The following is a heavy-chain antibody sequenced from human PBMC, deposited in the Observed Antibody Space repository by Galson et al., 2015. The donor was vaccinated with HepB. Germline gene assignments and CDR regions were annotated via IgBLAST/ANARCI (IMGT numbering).Heavy chain of an antibody. D-gene: IGHD4-17*01. CDR3: ARAANDYGDYGDPYNWFDP. CDR1: GYTFTSYG. Sequence: SVKVSCKASGYTFTSYGISWVRQAPGQGLEWMGWISAYNGNTNYAQKLQGRVTMTTDTSTSTAYMELRSLRSDDTAVYYCARAANDYGDYGDPYNWFDPWGQGTLVTVSS. CDR2: ISAYNGNT. J-gene: IGHJ5*02. V-gene: IGHV1-18*01.